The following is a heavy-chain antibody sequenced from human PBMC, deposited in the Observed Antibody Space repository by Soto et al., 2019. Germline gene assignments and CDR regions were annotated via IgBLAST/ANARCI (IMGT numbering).Heavy chain of an antibody. CDR2: ISAYNGNT. Sequence: QVQLVQSGAQVQKPGASVKVSCKASGYTFTSYGISWVRQAPGQGLERMGWISAYNGNTNYAQKLQGRVTMTIHTSTSTAYLELGRARADDAGVYYCARSVVVVAGTACCDYWGQGTLVTVSP. CDR1: GYTFTSYG. V-gene: IGHV1-18*04. D-gene: IGHD2-15*01. CDR3: ARSVVVVAGTACCDY. J-gene: IGHJ4*02.